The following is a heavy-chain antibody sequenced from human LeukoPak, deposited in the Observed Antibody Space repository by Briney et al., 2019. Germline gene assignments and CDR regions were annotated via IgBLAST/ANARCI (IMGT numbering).Heavy chain of an antibody. CDR3: ARPRQLWSYGMDV. CDR1: GNTFTSYD. J-gene: IGHJ6*02. D-gene: IGHD5-18*01. CDR2: MNPNSGIT. Sequence: ASVKVTCKASGNTFTSYDINWVQQATGQGLEWMGWMNPNSGITGYAQKFQGRVTMTRNTSINTAYMELSSLRSEDTAVYYCARPRQLWSYGMDVWGQGTTVTVSS. V-gene: IGHV1-8*01.